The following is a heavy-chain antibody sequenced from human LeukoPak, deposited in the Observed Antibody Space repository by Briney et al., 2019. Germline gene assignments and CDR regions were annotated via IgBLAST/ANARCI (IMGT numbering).Heavy chain of an antibody. Sequence: PGGSLRLSCAASGFTFSFYGMHWVRQAPGKGLEWVAFIRKDGSNQFYADSVKGRFTISRDNSKNTVYQQMNSLRPEDTALYHCAKDITESGSYDFDYWGQGIVVTVSS. D-gene: IGHD1-26*01. V-gene: IGHV3-30*02. CDR1: GFTFSFYG. J-gene: IGHJ4*02. CDR2: IRKDGSNQ. CDR3: AKDITESGSYDFDY.